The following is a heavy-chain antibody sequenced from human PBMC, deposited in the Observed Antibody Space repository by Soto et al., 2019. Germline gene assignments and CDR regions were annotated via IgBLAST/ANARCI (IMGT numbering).Heavy chain of an antibody. Sequence: PGGSLRLSCAASGFTFSSYGMHWVRQAPGKGLEWVAVISYDGSNKYYADSVKGRFTISRDNSKNTLYLQMNSLRAEDTAVYYCAKEDSSSWYGYYYYGMDVWGQGTTVTVSS. J-gene: IGHJ6*02. CDR1: GFTFSSYG. CDR2: ISYDGSNK. V-gene: IGHV3-30*18. CDR3: AKEDSSSWYGYYYYGMDV. D-gene: IGHD6-13*01.